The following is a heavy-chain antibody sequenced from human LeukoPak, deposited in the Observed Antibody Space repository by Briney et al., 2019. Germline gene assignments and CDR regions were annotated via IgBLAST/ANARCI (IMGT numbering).Heavy chain of an antibody. V-gene: IGHV3-74*01. J-gene: IGHJ4*02. CDR3: TRVGYIDEGIDY. CDR1: GFTFSTYW. CDR2: IKSDGSDT. D-gene: IGHD5-24*01. Sequence: PGGSLRLSCAASGFTFSTYWMHWVRQAPGEGLVWVSRIKSDGSDTSYADSVKGRFTISRDNAKNSLYLQMNSLRAEDTAIYYCTRVGYIDEGIDYWGQGTLVTVSS.